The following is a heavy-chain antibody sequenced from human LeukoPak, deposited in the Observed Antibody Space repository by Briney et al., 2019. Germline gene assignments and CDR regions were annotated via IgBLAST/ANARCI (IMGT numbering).Heavy chain of an antibody. CDR2: ITGSGGGT. J-gene: IGHJ4*02. CDR1: GFTFSNYA. V-gene: IGHV3-23*01. CDR3: AKAAPGYCTNGVCYPTYYFDY. Sequence: PGGSLRLSCAASGFTFSNYAMSWVRQAPGKGLEWVSAITGSGGGTYYADSVKGRFTISRDNSKNTLYLQMNSLRAEDTAVYYCAKAAPGYCTNGVCYPTYYFDYWGQGTLVTVSS. D-gene: IGHD2-8*01.